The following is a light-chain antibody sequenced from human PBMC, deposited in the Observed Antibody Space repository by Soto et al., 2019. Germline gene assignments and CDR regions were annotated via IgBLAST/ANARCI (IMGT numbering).Light chain of an antibody. CDR3: AAWDDSLAWV. V-gene: IGLV1-44*01. J-gene: IGLJ3*02. CDR1: SSNMRTNT. Sequence: QSVLTQPPSASGTPGQTVSISCSGTSSNMRTNTVNWYQHLPGTAPKFIIYSNDQRPSGVPDRFSASKSGTSASLAINGLQSADEAVYYCAAWDDSLAWVFGGGTQLTVL. CDR2: SND.